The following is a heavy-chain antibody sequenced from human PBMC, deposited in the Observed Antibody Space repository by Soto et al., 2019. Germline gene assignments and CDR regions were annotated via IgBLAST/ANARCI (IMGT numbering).Heavy chain of an antibody. CDR1: GFNFLNFG. Sequence: PWGSLRLSCVASGFNFLNFGMHLVRQAPVKGLEWLTVISNDENIKQDSVRGRFAIARDNSKNTLYLHLTSLRAEDTAIYYCARGLRGVLDYWGQGTLVTVSS. D-gene: IGHD5-12*01. CDR3: ARGLRGVLDY. CDR2: ISNDENIK. V-gene: IGHV3-33*01. J-gene: IGHJ4*02.